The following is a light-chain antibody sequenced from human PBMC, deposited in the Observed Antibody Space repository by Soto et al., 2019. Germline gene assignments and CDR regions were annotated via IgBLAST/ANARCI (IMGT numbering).Light chain of an antibody. CDR1: SSDVGGSKL. Sequence: QSALTQPASVSGSPGQSITISCTGTSSDVGGSKLVSWYHHHPGKAPKLIIYEDTKRPSGVSTRFSGSKSGNTASLTISGLQAEDEADYSCCSYATGATWVFGGGIKVTVL. CDR3: CSYATGATWV. V-gene: IGLV2-23*01. CDR2: EDT. J-gene: IGLJ3*02.